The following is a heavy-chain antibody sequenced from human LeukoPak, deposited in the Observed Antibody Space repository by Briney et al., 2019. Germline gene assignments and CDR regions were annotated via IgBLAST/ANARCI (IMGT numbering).Heavy chain of an antibody. CDR3: ARAPGSGSYYNDRTKAPFDY. D-gene: IGHD3-10*01. Sequence: GASVKVSCKASGYTFTSYYMHWVRQAPGQGLEWMGRINPSGGSTSYAQKFQGRVTMTRDTSTSTVYMELSSLRSEDTAVYYCARAPGSGSYYNDRTKAPFDYWGQGTLVTVSS. V-gene: IGHV1-46*01. CDR1: GYTFTSYY. CDR2: INPSGGST. J-gene: IGHJ4*02.